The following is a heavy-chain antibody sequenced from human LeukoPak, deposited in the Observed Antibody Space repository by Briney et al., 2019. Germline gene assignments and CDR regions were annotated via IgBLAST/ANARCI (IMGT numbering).Heavy chain of an antibody. CDR3: VKVRDRYSSSSSVFDY. CDR2: ISWNSGNI. Sequence: PGGSLRLSCAVSGFTSDDYAMHWVRQAPGKGLEWVSGISWNSGNIGYGDSVKGRFTISRDNAKNSLYLQMNSLRAEDMALYYCVKVRDRYSSSSSVFDYWGQGTLVTVSS. CDR1: GFTSDDYA. J-gene: IGHJ4*02. V-gene: IGHV3-9*02. D-gene: IGHD6-6*01.